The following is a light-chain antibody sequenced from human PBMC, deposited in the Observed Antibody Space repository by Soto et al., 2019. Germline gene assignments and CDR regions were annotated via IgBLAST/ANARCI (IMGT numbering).Light chain of an antibody. V-gene: IGKV3-11*01. CDR1: QSISSY. CDR3: HQRSSWPLT. CDR2: DAS. Sequence: EIVLTQPPATLSLSPGERATLSCRASQSISSYLALYQQKPGQAPRLLISDASNRAAGIPARFSGSGSGTDFTLTISSLEPEDFAVYYCHQRSSWPLTFGGGTKVDIK. J-gene: IGKJ4*01.